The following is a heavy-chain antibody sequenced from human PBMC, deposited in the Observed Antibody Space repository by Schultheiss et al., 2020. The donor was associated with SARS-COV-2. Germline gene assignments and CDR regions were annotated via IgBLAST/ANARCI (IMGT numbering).Heavy chain of an antibody. D-gene: IGHD6-13*01. V-gene: IGHV4-31*03. CDR1: GGSISSGGYY. Sequence: TLSLTCTVSGGSISSGGYYWSWIRQHPGKGLEWIGEINHSGSTNYNPSLKSRVTISVDTSKNQFSLKLSSVTAADTAVYYCARDGGIAGYHWGQGTLVTVSS. J-gene: IGHJ1*01. CDR2: INHSGST. CDR3: ARDGGIAGYH.